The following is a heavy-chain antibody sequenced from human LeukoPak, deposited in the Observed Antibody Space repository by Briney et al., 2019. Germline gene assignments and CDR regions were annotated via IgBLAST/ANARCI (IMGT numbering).Heavy chain of an antibody. CDR1: GFTFGDYA. CDR3: TSGLYYDSWSDLFDY. V-gene: IGHV3-49*04. CDR2: IRRKANGGTT. Sequence: PGRSLRLSCTASGFTFGDYAMSWVRQAPGKGPEWVGFIRRKANGGTTEYAASVKGRFTISRDDSKSIAYLQMNSLKTEDTAVYYCTSGLYYDSWSDLFDYWGRGTLVTVSS. D-gene: IGHD3-3*01. J-gene: IGHJ4*02.